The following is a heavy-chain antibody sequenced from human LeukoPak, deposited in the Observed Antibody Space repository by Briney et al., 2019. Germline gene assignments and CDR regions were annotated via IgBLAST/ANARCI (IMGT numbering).Heavy chain of an antibody. CDR2: IYHSGST. CDR1: GYSISSGYY. V-gene: IGHV4-38-2*01. J-gene: IGHJ4*02. Sequence: SETLSLTXAVSGYSISSGYYWGWIRQPPGKGLEWIGSIYHSGSTYYNPSLKSRVTISVDTSKNQFSLKLSSVTAADTAVYYCARGTDSTVVTDYWGQGTLVTVSS. CDR3: ARGTDSTVVTDY. D-gene: IGHD4-23*01.